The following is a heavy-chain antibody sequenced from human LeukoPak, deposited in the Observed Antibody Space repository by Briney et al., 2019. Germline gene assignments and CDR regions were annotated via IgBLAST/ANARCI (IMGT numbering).Heavy chain of an antibody. J-gene: IGHJ4*02. CDR2: INPSGGST. CDR1: GYTFTSYY. D-gene: IGHD6-19*01. V-gene: IGHV1-46*01. Sequence: GASVKFSCKASGYTFTSYYMHWVRQAPGQGLEWMGIINPSGGSTSYAQKFQGRVTMTRDTSTSTVYMELSSLRSEDTAVYYCARSYSSGPPHYWGQGTLVTVSS. CDR3: ARSYSSGPPHY.